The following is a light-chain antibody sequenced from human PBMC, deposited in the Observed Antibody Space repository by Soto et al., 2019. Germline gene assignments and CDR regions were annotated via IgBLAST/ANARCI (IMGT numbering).Light chain of an antibody. CDR3: TSYPTTSTYG. Sequence: QSALTQPASVSGSPGQAITSSCTGTSSDVGGYVYVSWYQQHPGKAPELLIFEVSSRPLGISNRFSGSKSGNTSSLTISGLQAEDESGYYCTSYPTTSTYGFGTGTKRPVL. V-gene: IGLV2-14*01. CDR2: EVS. CDR1: SSDVGGYVY. J-gene: IGLJ1*01.